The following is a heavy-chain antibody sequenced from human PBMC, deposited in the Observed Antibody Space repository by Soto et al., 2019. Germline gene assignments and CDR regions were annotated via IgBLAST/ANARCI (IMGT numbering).Heavy chain of an antibody. CDR3: AKDHFWGVILY. J-gene: IGHJ4*02. V-gene: IGHV3-23*01. CDR2: ISGSGGST. CDR1: GFTFSSYA. Sequence: GGSLRLSCAASGFTFSSYAMSWVRQAPGKGLEWVSAISGSGGSTYYAGSVKGRFTISRDNSKNTLYLQLNSLRAEDTAVYYCAKDHFWGVILYWGQGTLVTVPS. D-gene: IGHD3-16*02.